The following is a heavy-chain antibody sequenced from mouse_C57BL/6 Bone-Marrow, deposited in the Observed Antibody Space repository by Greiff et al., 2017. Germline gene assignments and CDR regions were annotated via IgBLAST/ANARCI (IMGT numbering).Heavy chain of an antibody. CDR1: GFTFSDYY. Sequence: EVQRVESGGGLVQPGGSLKLSCAASGFTFSDYYMYWVRQTPEKRLEWVAYISNGGGSTYYPDTVKGRFTISRDNAKNTLYLQMSRLKSEDTAMYYCARTGNAYWGQGTLVTVSA. CDR3: ARTGNAY. CDR2: ISNGGGST. V-gene: IGHV5-12*01. D-gene: IGHD4-1*01. J-gene: IGHJ3*01.